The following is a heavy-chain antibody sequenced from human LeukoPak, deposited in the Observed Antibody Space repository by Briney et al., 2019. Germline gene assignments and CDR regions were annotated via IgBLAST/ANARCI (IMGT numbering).Heavy chain of an antibody. Sequence: SETLSLTCTVSGGSISSYYWSWIRQPPGKGLEWIGYIYYSGSTNYNPSLKSRVTISVDTSKNQFSLKLSSVTAADTAVYYCARERLVRGLDIWGQGTMVTVSS. V-gene: IGHV4-59*12. CDR1: GGSISSYY. J-gene: IGHJ3*02. CDR3: ARERLVRGLDI. D-gene: IGHD3-9*01. CDR2: IYYSGST.